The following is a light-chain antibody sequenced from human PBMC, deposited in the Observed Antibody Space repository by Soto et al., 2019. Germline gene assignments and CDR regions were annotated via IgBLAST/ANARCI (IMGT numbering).Light chain of an antibody. J-gene: IGLJ3*02. CDR2: EVT. Sequence: QSALTQPASVSGSPGQSITFSCTGTSSDVATYNLVSWYQQRPGTAPQLIIYEVTKRPSGVSTRFSGSQSGNTASLTISGLQADDEADYYCCSRVFGGGTKVTVL. CDR3: CSRV. V-gene: IGLV2-23*02. CDR1: SSDVATYNL.